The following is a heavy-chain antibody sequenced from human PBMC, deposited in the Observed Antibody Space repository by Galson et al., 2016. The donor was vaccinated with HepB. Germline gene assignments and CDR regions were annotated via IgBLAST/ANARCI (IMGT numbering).Heavy chain of an antibody. Sequence: SVKVSCKASGYTFNIYYMHWVRQAPGQGLEWMGIINPSNDYTSYAQDFQGRVTMTRDTSTGTVYMELSGLRSEDTAVYYCERGFFYGSGTYPFYFDYWGHGTLITVSS. V-gene: IGHV1-46*02. CDR3: ERGFFYGSGTYPFYFDY. CDR2: INPSNDYT. J-gene: IGHJ4*01. CDR1: GYTFNIYY. D-gene: IGHD3-10*01.